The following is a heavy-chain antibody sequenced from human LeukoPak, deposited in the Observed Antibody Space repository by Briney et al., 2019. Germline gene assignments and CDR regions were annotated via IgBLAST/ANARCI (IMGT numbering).Heavy chain of an antibody. CDR3: AKVGYCSSANCYNYFDY. V-gene: IGHV3-30*02. D-gene: IGHD2-2*02. CDR2: IRYDGSNK. CDR1: GFIFSNYG. J-gene: IGHJ4*02. Sequence: GGSLRLSCAASGFIFSNYGMHWVRQAPGKGLEGVAFIRYDGSNKYYVDSVKGRFIISRDNSKNTLYLQMNSLRPEDTAVYYCAKVGYCSSANCYNYFDYWGQGTLVTVSS.